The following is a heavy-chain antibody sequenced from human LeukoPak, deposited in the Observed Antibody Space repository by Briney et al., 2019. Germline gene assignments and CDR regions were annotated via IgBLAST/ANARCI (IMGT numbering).Heavy chain of an antibody. CDR2: INPNSGDT. V-gene: IGHV1-2*02. D-gene: IGHD6-19*01. CDR1: GYTFTNYN. J-gene: IGHJ4*02. CDR3: ASLRLVDY. Sequence: ASVKVSCKASGYTFTNYNMHWVRQAPGQGLEWMGWINPNSGDTSYAQKFQDRVTMTRDTSVTTAYMELTRLTPDDTAVYYCASLRLVDYWGQGILVTVSS.